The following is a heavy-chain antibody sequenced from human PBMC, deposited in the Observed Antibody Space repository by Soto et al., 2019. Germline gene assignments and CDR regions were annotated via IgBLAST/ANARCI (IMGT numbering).Heavy chain of an antibody. CDR3: AGAGSRPYYYYGMDV. Sequence: QEQLVQSGPEVKKPGSSVTVSCKASAGTFNNYAICCVRQAPGQGLEWMGGTIPLFSTSSYAQKFQGRVTITADKSTSTVYMEMRNLKCEYTALYYCAGAGSRPYYYYGMDVWGQGTKVTV. J-gene: IGHJ6*02. D-gene: IGHD1-26*01. CDR1: AGTFNNYA. CDR2: TIPLFSTS. V-gene: IGHV1-69*06.